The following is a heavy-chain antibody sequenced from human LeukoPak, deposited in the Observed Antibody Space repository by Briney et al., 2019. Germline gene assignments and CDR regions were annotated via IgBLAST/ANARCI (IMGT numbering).Heavy chain of an antibody. CDR1: RGTLSSYV. Sequence: SVKVSCKASRGTLSSYVISSVRQAPGPGLGCRGGIIPIFGIANSAQTLQGRVTITTDETPRTACMELSSMRSEDTAVYYCARGYYDFWSGQKSYYYYYYYMDVWGKGTTVTVSS. CDR3: ARGYYDFWSGQKSYYYYYYYMDV. CDR2: IIPIFGIA. D-gene: IGHD3-3*01. J-gene: IGHJ6*03. V-gene: IGHV1-69*05.